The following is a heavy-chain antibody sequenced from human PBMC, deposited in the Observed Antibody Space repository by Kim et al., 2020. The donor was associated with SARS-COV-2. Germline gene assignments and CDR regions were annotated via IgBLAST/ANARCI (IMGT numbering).Heavy chain of an antibody. V-gene: IGHV6-1*01. CDR3: ARGLGYYDFWSGYYGDAFDI. Sequence: SQTLSLTCAVSGDSVSSNSAPWNWIRQSPSRGLEWLGTTYYRSKWYNDYAVSLKGRIAINPDTSKNQFSLQLNSVTPEDTAMYYCARGLGYYDFWSGYYGDAFDIWGQGTMVTVSS. CDR2: TYYRSKWYN. CDR1: GDSVSSNSAP. J-gene: IGHJ3*02. D-gene: IGHD3-3*01.